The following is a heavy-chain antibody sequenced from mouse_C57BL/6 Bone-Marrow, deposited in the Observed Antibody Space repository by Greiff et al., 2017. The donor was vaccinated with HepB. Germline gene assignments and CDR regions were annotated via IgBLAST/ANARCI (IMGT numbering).Heavy chain of an antibody. CDR3: TREGLKAMDY. J-gene: IGHJ4*01. V-gene: IGHV1-15*01. CDR1: GYTFTDYE. CDR2: IDPETGGT. Sequence: VQLQQSGAELVRPGASVTLSCKASGYTFTDYEMHWVKQTPVHGLEWIGAIDPETGGTAYNQKFKGKAILTADKSSSTAYMELRSLTSEDSAVYYCTREGLKAMDYWGQGTSVTVSS. D-gene: IGHD1-3*01.